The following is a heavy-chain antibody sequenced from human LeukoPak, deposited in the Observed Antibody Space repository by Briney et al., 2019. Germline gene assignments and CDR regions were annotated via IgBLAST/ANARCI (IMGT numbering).Heavy chain of an antibody. Sequence: ASVKVSCKASGYTFTSYDINWVRQATGQGLGWMGWMNPNSGNTGYAQKFQGRVTMTRNTSISTAYMELSSLRSEDTAVYYCARGRITIFGVALGPYWGQGTLVTVSS. CDR3: ARGRITIFGVALGPY. V-gene: IGHV1-8*01. J-gene: IGHJ4*02. D-gene: IGHD3-3*01. CDR1: GYTFTSYD. CDR2: MNPNSGNT.